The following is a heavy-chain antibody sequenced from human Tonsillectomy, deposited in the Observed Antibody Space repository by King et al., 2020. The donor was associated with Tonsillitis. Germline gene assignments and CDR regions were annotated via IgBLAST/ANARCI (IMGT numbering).Heavy chain of an antibody. CDR1: GGSISSSSYY. V-gene: IGHV4-39*07. D-gene: IGHD5-18*01. CDR3: ASPVPSGYSYGPFDY. Sequence: QLQESGPGLVKPSETLSLTCTVSGGSISSSSYYWGWIRQPPGKGLEWIGSIYYSGSTYYNPSLKSRVTISVDTSKNQFSLKLSSVTAADTAVYYCASPVPSGYSYGPFDYWGQGTLVTVSS. CDR2: IYYSGST. J-gene: IGHJ4*02.